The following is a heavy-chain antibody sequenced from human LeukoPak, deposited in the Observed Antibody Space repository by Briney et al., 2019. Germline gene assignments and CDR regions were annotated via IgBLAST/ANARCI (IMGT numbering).Heavy chain of an antibody. CDR2: IYSGDST. J-gene: IGHJ6*02. CDR1: GFTVSSNY. D-gene: IGHD3-10*01. V-gene: IGHV3-53*04. Sequence: PGGSLRLSCAASGFTVSSNYMSWVRQAPGKGLEWVSVIYSGDSTYYADSGKGRFTISRHNSKNTMYPQMNSLRAEHTAVYYCARDILWFGESSYYYYRMDVWGQGTTVTVSS. CDR3: ARDILWFGESSYYYYRMDV.